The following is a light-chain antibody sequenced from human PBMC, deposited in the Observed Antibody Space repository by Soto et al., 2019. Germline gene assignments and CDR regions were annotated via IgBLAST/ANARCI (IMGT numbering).Light chain of an antibody. CDR2: EVT. CDR1: SSDVGSYNL. J-gene: IGLJ3*02. CDR3: CSYAGSGTWV. V-gene: IGLV2-23*02. Sequence: QSALTQPASVSGSPGQSITISCTGTSSDVGSYNLVSWYQQHPGKAPKFMISEVTKRPSGVSTRFSGSQSGNTASLTISGLQAEDESDYYCCSYAGSGTWVFGGGTKLTVL.